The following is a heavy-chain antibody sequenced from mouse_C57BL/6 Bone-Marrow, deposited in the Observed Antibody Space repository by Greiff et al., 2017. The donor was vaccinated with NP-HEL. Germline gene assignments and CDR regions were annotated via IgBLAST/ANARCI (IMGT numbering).Heavy chain of an antibody. V-gene: IGHV5-17*01. D-gene: IGHD2-4*01. J-gene: IGHJ1*03. CDR1: GFTFSDYG. CDR2: ISSGSSTI. Sequence: EVHLVESGGGLVKPGGSLKLSCAASGFTFSDYGMHWVRQAPEKGLEWVAYISSGSSTIYYADTVKGRFTISRDNAKNTLFLQMTSLRSEDTAMYYCARRYYDYDWYFDVWGTGTTVTVSS. CDR3: ARRYYDYDWYFDV.